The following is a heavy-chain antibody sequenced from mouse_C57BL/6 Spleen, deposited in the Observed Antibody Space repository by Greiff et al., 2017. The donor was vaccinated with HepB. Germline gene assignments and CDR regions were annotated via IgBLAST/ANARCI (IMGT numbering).Heavy chain of an antibody. V-gene: IGHV5-17*01. CDR3: ARPPITTVVGGYAMDY. CDR1: GFTFSDYG. J-gene: IGHJ4*01. CDR2: ISSGSSTI. Sequence: EVKLVESGGGLVKPGGSLKLSCAASGFTFSDYGMHWVRQAPEKGLEWVAYISSGSSTIYYADTVKGRFTISRDNAKNTLFLQMTSLRSEDTAMYYCARPPITTVVGGYAMDYWGQGTSVTVSS. D-gene: IGHD1-1*01.